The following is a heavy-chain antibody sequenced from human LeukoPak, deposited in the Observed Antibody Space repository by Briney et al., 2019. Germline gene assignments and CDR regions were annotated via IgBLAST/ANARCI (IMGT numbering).Heavy chain of an antibody. D-gene: IGHD2-15*01. CDR2: INNDGSGT. CDR1: GFTFSSYW. CDR3: VRGGESTWS. V-gene: IGHV3-74*01. Sequence: GGSLRLSCAASGFTFSSYWMHWVRQAPGKGPVWVSRINNDGSGTTYADSVKGRFTISRDDAKNTLYLQMDSLRAEDTAVYYCVRGGESTWSWGQGTLVTVSS. J-gene: IGHJ5*02.